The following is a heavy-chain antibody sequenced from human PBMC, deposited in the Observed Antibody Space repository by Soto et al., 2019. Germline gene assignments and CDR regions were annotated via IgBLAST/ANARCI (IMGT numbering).Heavy chain of an antibody. CDR3: VRADITIFGVVIIHYYYGMDV. CDR1: GSTFGDLY. D-gene: IGHD3-3*01. Sequence: SRRPSCAASGSTFGDLYMRWIRQSTGAVLGWGSSISSRSSYIYYGDSAKGRLTMSRDNAKNSLYLQMDSLRAEHTAVYYSVRADITIFGVVIIHYYYGMDVWGQGTTVTVSS. J-gene: IGHJ6*02. CDR2: ISSRSSYI. V-gene: IGHV3-11*06.